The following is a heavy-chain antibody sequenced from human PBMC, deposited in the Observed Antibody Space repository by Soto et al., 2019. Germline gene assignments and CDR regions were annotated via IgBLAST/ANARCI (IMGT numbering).Heavy chain of an antibody. CDR1: GGTFPNFA. CDR2: IIPIFGTT. D-gene: IGHD4-4*01. Sequence: QVQLVQSGAEVKKPGSSVKVSCQASGGTFPNFAVSWVRQAPGQGLEWMGGIIPIFGTTNYAQKFQGRVTITADESTSTVYMELSSLRSDDTAVYYCARPNDNSNSPIYYYGMASGAKGPRSPSP. V-gene: IGHV1-69*13. CDR3: ARPNDNSNSPIYYYGMAS. J-gene: IGHJ6*02.